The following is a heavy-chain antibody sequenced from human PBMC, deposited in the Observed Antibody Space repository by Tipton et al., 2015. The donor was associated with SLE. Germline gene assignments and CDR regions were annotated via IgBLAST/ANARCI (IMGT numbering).Heavy chain of an antibody. J-gene: IGHJ6*02. V-gene: IGHV1-18*01. CDR2: ISAYNGNT. CDR3: ARARLRAAAGHDYYYGMDV. D-gene: IGHD6-13*01. Sequence: QSGAEVKKPGASVKVSCKASGYTFTSYGISWVRQAPGQGLEWMGWISAYNGNTNYAQKLQGRVTMTTDTSTSTAYMELRSLRSEDTAVYYCARARLRAAAGHDYYYGMDVWGQGTTVTVSS. CDR1: GYTFTSYG.